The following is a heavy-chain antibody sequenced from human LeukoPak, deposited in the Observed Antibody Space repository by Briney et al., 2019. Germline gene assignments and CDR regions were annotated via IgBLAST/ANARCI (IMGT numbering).Heavy chain of an antibody. Sequence: PGGSLRLSCAAPGSTFSSYAMSWVRQAPGKGLEWVSAISGSGGSTYYADSVKGRFTISRDNSKNTLYLQMNSLRAEDTAVYYCAKGGSGRYYYYGMDVWGQGTTVTVSS. V-gene: IGHV3-23*01. CDR1: GSTFSSYA. D-gene: IGHD3-10*01. J-gene: IGHJ6*02. CDR2: ISGSGGST. CDR3: AKGGSGRYYYYGMDV.